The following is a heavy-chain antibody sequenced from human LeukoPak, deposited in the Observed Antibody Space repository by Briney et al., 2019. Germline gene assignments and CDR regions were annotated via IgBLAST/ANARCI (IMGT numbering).Heavy chain of an antibody. V-gene: IGHV4-4*07. J-gene: IGHJ4*02. D-gene: IGHD3-22*01. CDR2: IYTSGST. CDR3: ARVDDTSGYFYKFDY. CDR1: GGSISSYY. Sequence: PSETLSLTCTVSGGSISSYYWSWIRQPAGKGLEWIGRIYTSGSTNYNPSLKSRVTISVDTSKNQFSLKLASVTAADTAVYYCARVDDTSGYFYKFDYWGQGTLVTVPS.